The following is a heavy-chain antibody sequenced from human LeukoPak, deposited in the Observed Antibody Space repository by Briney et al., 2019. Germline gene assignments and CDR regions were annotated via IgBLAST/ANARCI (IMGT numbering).Heavy chain of an antibody. Sequence: ASVTVSCKASGYTFTSYAMHWVRQAPGQGLEWMGIINPSGGSTSYAQKFQGRVTMTRDTSTSTVYMELSSLRSEDTAVYYCAREQGDSSGPGDAFDIWGQGTMVTVSS. J-gene: IGHJ3*02. V-gene: IGHV1-46*01. CDR3: AREQGDSSGPGDAFDI. D-gene: IGHD3-22*01. CDR1: GYTFTSYA. CDR2: INPSGGST.